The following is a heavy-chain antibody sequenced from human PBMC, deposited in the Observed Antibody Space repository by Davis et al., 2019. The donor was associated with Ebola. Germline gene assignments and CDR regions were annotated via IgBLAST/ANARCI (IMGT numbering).Heavy chain of an antibody. V-gene: IGHV1-18*01. D-gene: IGHD6-6*01. CDR2: ISAYNGNT. Sequence: ASVKVSCKASGYTFTSYGISWVRQAPGQGLEWMGWISAYNGNTNYAQKLQGRVTMTTDTSTSTAYMELRSLRSDDTAVYYCARVGDLYSSSSWVPYYYYMDVWGKGTTVTVSS. CDR1: GYTFTSYG. J-gene: IGHJ6*03. CDR3: ARVGDLYSSSSWVPYYYYMDV.